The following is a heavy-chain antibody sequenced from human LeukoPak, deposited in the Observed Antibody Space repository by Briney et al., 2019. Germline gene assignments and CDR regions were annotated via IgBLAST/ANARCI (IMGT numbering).Heavy chain of an antibody. CDR2: MNPNSGNT. D-gene: IGHD6-6*01. CDR3: ARVVAARVKTPYYYYYYMDV. Sequence: ASVKVSCKASGYTFTSYDINWVRQATGQGLEWMGWMNPNSGNTGYAQKFQGRVTITRNTSISTAYMELSSLRSEDTAVYYCARVVAARVKTPYYYYYYMDVWGKGTTVTVSS. V-gene: IGHV1-8*03. J-gene: IGHJ6*03. CDR1: GYTFTSYD.